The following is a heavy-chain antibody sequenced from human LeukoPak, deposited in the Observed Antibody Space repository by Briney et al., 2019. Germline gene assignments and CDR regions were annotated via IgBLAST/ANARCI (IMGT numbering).Heavy chain of an antibody. J-gene: IGHJ1*01. CDR1: GGTFSSYA. CDR2: INPNSGGT. CDR3: AMTVHSEYFQH. D-gene: IGHD4-11*01. Sequence: ASVKVSCKASGGTFSSYAISWVRQAPGQGLEWMGWINPNSGGTNYAQKFQGRVTMTRDTSISTAYMELSRLRSDDTAVYYCAMTVHSEYFQHWGQGTLVTVSS. V-gene: IGHV1-2*02.